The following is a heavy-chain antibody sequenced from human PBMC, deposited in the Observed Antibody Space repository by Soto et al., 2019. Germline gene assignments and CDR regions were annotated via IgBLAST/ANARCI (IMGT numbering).Heavy chain of an antibody. V-gene: IGHV1-69*06. J-gene: IGHJ6*02. Sequence: SLKVSWKASGGTFSSYSISCVRQAPGQGLEWMGGIIPIFGTANYAQKFQGRVTITADKSTSTAYMELSSLRSEDTAVYYCAREVPQFALGMDVWGQGTTVTVSS. D-gene: IGHD3-10*01. CDR1: GGTFSSYS. CDR2: IIPIFGTA. CDR3: AREVPQFALGMDV.